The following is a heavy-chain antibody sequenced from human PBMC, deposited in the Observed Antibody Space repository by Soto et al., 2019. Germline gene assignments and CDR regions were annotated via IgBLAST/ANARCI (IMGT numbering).Heavy chain of an antibody. D-gene: IGHD5-12*01. J-gene: IGHJ5*02. CDR3: ARVAADIASWFDP. CDR2: IYYSGVT. CDR1: GGSVNIGTYC. V-gene: IGHV4-61*01. Sequence: PSETLSLTCTVPGGSVNIGTYCWSWIRQPPGKGLEWIGCIYYSGVTNYNPSLKSRVTISVDTPKNQLSLKLNSVTAADTAVYYCARVAADIASWFDPWGQGTLVTVPS.